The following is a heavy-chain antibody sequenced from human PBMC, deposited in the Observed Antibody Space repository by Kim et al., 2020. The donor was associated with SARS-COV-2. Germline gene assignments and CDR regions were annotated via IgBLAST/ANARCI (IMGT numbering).Heavy chain of an antibody. CDR3: TRARNLRGGGDYDLDV. D-gene: IGHD3-10*01. CDR1: GFTFGDYA. CDR2: IRSKAYGGTT. V-gene: IGHV3-49*03. Sequence: GGSPRLSCTASGFTFGDYAMSWFRQAPGKGLEWVGFIRSKAYGGTTEYAASVKGRFTISRDDSKSIAYLQMNSLKTEDTAVYYCTRARNLRGGGDYDLDVWGQGTTVTVSS. J-gene: IGHJ6*02.